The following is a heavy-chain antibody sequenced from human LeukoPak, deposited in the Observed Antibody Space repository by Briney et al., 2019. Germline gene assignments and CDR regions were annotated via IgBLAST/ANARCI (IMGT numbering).Heavy chain of an antibody. CDR1: GGSISSYY. Sequence: PSETLSLTCTVSGGSISSYYWSWLRQPPGKGLEWIGYIYYSGSTNYNPSLKSRVTISVDTSKNQFSLKLSSVTAADTAVYYCASGANNYYDSSGYYYEYFQHWGQGTLVTVSS. V-gene: IGHV4-59*12. CDR3: ASGANNYYDSSGYYYEYFQH. CDR2: IYYSGST. J-gene: IGHJ1*01. D-gene: IGHD3-22*01.